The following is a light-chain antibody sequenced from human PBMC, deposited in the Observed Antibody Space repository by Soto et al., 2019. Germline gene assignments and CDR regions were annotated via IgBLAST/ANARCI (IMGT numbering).Light chain of an antibody. V-gene: IGLV2-14*01. CDR1: RNDIGVYDF. CDR3: SSYTSSTTYV. CDR2: EVT. J-gene: IGLJ1*01. Sequence: QSALTQPASVSGSPGQSITISCTGTRNDIGVYDFVSWYQQHPGKAPKLMIYEVTNRPSGVSNRFSGSKSGNTASLTISGLQAEDEADYYCSSYTSSTTYVFATVTKLTVL.